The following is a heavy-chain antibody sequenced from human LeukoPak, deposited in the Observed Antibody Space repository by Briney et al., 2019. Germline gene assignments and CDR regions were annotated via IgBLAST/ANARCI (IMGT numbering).Heavy chain of an antibody. D-gene: IGHD2-2*01. CDR1: GFTFSDYY. CDR2: ISSSGSTI. Sequence: GGSLRLSCAASGFTFSDYYMSWIRQASGKGLEWVSYISSSGSTIYYADSVKGRFTISRDNAKNSLYLQMNSLRAEDTAVYYCARGVGLVGYCSSTSCPPFDYWGQGTLVTVSS. CDR3: ARGVGLVGYCSSTSCPPFDY. V-gene: IGHV3-11*01. J-gene: IGHJ4*02.